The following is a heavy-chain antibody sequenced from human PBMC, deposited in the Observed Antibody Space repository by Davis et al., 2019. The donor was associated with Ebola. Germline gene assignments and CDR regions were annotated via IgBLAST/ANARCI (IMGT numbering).Heavy chain of an antibody. CDR2: ISSSGNSI. Sequence: GESLKISCAASGFTFSDYYMSWIRQAPGKGLEWVSYISSSGNSIYYADSVKGRFTISRDNSKNTLYLQMNSLRAEDTAVYYCARYLAAMDYWGQGTLVTVSS. J-gene: IGHJ4*02. V-gene: IGHV3-11*04. D-gene: IGHD2-2*01. CDR1: GFTFSDYY. CDR3: ARYLAAMDY.